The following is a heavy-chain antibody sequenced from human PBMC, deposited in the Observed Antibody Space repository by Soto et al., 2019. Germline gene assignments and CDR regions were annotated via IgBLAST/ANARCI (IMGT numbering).Heavy chain of an antibody. Sequence: EVQLVESGGGLVQPGGSLRLSCAASGLTVSSDSMSWVRQAPGKGLEWVSVMYSGGSTDYADLVTGRFMISRDNYKHTLYLQMDSLRVEDTAVYYCARDSSLHQPLFYGMDVWGQGTRVTVSS. V-gene: IGHV3-66*01. J-gene: IGHJ6*02. CDR1: GLTVSSDS. CDR3: ARDSSLHQPLFYGMDV. CDR2: MYSGGST. D-gene: IGHD2-2*01.